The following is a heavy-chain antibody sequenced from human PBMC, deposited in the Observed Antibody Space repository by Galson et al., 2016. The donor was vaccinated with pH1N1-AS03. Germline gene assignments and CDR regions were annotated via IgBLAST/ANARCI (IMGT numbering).Heavy chain of an antibody. CDR3: VRDDDSSGYYPDS. J-gene: IGHJ4*02. CDR2: IWNDAGNT. D-gene: IGHD3-22*01. V-gene: IGHV3-33*01. Sequence: SLRLSCAASGFTFSKYGMRWVRQAPGKGLEWMAIIWNDAGNTHYADSVKGRFTISRDNSTNTLYLQMNSLRAEDTAVYYCVRDDDSSGYYPDSWGRGTLVTVSS. CDR1: GFTFSKYG.